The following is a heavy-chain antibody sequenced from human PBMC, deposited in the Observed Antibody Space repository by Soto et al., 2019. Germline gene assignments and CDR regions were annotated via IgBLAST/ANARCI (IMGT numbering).Heavy chain of an antibody. D-gene: IGHD5-12*01. CDR2: IFSSGST. V-gene: IGHV4-4*07. Sequence: SETLSFTCTVSGGSINTFYWSWVRQPAGKGLEWIGRIFSSGSTSFNPSLESRVAMSVDTSKNHFSLNLSSVTAADMAVYYCAREGSYSAYNFAHGIQLWSFDFWGQGALVTVSS. CDR3: AREGSYSAYNFAHGIQLWSFDF. CDR1: GGSINTFY. J-gene: IGHJ4*02.